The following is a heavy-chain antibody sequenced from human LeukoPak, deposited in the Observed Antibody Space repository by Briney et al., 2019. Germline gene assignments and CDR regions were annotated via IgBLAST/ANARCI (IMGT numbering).Heavy chain of an antibody. CDR2: INPNTGGT. CDR3: ASYPRYSSSPPFDY. Sequence: ASVKVSCKASGYTFTGYYMDWVRQAPGQGLDWMGWINPNTGGTYYAEKFQGRVTMTRDTTISTAYMELTRLTSDDTAVYYCASYPRYSSSPPFDYWGQGTLVTVSS. D-gene: IGHD6-6*01. J-gene: IGHJ4*02. CDR1: GYTFTGYY. V-gene: IGHV1-2*02.